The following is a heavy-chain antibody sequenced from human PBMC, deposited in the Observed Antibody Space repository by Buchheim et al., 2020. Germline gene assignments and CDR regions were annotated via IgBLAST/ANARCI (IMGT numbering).Heavy chain of an antibody. CDR3: ASFPVVTPAGYYYGMDV. V-gene: IGHV3-21*01. J-gene: IGHJ6*02. D-gene: IGHD4-23*01. CDR1: GFTFSSYS. Sequence: EVQLVESGGGLVKPGGSLRLSCAASGFTFSSYSMNWVRQAPGKGLEWVSSISSSSSYIYYADSVKGRFTISSDNAKNSLYLQMNSLRAEDTAVYYCASFPVVTPAGYYYGMDVWGQGTT. CDR2: ISSSSSYI.